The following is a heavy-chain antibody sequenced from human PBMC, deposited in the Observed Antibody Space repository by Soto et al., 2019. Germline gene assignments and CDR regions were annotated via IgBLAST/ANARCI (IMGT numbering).Heavy chain of an antibody. CDR1: GGSISSYY. CDR2: IFDSGSS. Sequence: QVQLQESGPGLVKPSETLSLTCTVSGGSISSYYWSWIRQPPGKGLEWIGYIFDSGSSNKYNPSLKSRVTISVDTSKNQFSLKLRSVAAADTAVYYCARDSITLFGVIKQQYYYGMDVWGQGTTVTVSS. CDR3: ARDSITLFGVIKQQYYYGMDV. J-gene: IGHJ6*02. V-gene: IGHV4-59*01. D-gene: IGHD3-3*01.